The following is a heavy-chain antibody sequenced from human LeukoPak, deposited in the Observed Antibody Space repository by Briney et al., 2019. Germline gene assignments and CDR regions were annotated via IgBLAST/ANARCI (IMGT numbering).Heavy chain of an antibody. V-gene: IGHV3-43*02. D-gene: IGHD2-2*01. CDR2: ISGDGGST. J-gene: IGHJ4*02. CDR3: ARDQLRHDY. Sequence: PGGSLRLSXAASGFTFDDYAMHWVRQAPGKGVEWVSLISGDGGSTYYADSVKGRFTISRDNSKNSLYLQMNSLRAEDTALYYCARDQLRHDYWGQGTLVTVSS. CDR1: GFTFDDYA.